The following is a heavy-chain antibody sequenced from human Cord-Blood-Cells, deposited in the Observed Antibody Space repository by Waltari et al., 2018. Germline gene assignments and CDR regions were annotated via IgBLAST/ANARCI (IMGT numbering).Heavy chain of an antibody. CDR2: IIPIFGTA. CDR1: GGTFSSYA. V-gene: IGHV1-69*01. J-gene: IGHJ4*02. D-gene: IGHD3-22*01. CDR3: VRDPEDYYYDSSGYYDD. Sequence: SVKVSCKASGGTFSSYAISWVRQAPGQGLEWMGGIIPIFGTANYAQKFQGRVTITADESTSTAYMELSSLRTEDTAVYYCVRDPEDYYYDSSGYYDDWGQGTLVTVAS.